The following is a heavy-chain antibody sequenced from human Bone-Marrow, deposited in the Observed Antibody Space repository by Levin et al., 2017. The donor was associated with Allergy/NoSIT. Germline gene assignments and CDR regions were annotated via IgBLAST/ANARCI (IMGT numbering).Heavy chain of an antibody. V-gene: IGHV3-11*01. Sequence: GSLRLSCAASGFSLSDYYMSWIRQAPGKGLEWVSYISPSGNILYYADTVKGRFTISRDKATDSLFLQMNSLRTEDTAVYYCARNFGYTQDYFDSWGQGTLVTVSS. J-gene: IGHJ4*02. D-gene: IGHD5-24*01. CDR3: ARNFGYTQDYFDS. CDR1: GFSLSDYY. CDR2: ISPSGNIL.